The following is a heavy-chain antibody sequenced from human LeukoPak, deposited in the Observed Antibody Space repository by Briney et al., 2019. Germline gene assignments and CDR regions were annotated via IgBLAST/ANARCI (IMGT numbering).Heavy chain of an antibody. V-gene: IGHV3-7*01. CDR3: AREYDDILTGSFDY. J-gene: IGHJ4*02. CDR2: IKQDGSEK. Sequence: PGGSLRLSCAASGFTFSSSAMSWVRQAPGKGLEWVANIKQDGSEKYYVGSVKGRFTISRDNAKNSLYLQMNSLRAEDTAVYYCAREYDDILTGSFDYWGQGTLVTVSS. D-gene: IGHD3-9*01. CDR1: GFTFSSSA.